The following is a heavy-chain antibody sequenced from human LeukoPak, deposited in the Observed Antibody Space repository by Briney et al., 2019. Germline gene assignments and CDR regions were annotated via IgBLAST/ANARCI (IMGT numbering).Heavy chain of an antibody. D-gene: IGHD3-16*01. Sequence: ASVKVSCKVSGYTLTELSMHWVRQAPGKGLEWMGGFDPEDGETIYAQRFQGRVTMAEDTSTDTAYMELSSLRSEDTAVYYCATRNLDYERAFDIWGQGTMVTVSS. V-gene: IGHV1-24*01. CDR2: FDPEDGET. J-gene: IGHJ3*02. CDR1: GYTLTELS. CDR3: ATRNLDYERAFDI.